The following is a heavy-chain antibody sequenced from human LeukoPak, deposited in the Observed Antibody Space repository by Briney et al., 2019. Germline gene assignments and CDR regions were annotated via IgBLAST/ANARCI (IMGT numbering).Heavy chain of an antibody. CDR2: INHSGST. V-gene: IGHV4-34*01. D-gene: IGHD3-9*01. J-gene: IGHJ4*02. Sequence: PSETLSLTCAVYGGSFSGYYWSWIRQPPGKGLEWIGEINHSGSTNYSPSLKSRVTISVDTSKNQFSLKLSSVTAADTAVYYCARPYFDWFWRYFDYWGQGTLVTVSS. CDR1: GGSFSGYY. CDR3: ARPYFDWFWRYFDY.